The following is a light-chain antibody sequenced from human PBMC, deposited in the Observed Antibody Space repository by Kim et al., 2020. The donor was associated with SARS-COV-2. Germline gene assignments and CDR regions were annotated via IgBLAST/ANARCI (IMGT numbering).Light chain of an antibody. CDR1: QSVSSN. Sequence: EIVMTQSPATLSVSPGERATLSCRASQSVSSNLAGYQQKPGQAPRLLIYGASSRATGIPARFRGSGSGTEFTLTISSLQSEDFAVYYCKQYNNWPRTFGQGTKVDIK. J-gene: IGKJ1*01. CDR2: GAS. CDR3: KQYNNWPRT. V-gene: IGKV3-15*01.